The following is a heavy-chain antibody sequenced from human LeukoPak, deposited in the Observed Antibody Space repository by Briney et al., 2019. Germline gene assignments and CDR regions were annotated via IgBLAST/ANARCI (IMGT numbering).Heavy chain of an antibody. V-gene: IGHV3-30*02. CDR1: GFTFSSYG. Sequence: GSLRLSCAASGFTFSSYGMHWVRQAPGKGLEGVAFIRYDGSNKYYADSVKGRFTISRDNSKNTLYLQMNSLRAEDTAVYYCALTAGGWHGLFDYWGQGTLVTVSS. D-gene: IGHD6-19*01. CDR2: IRYDGSNK. CDR3: ALTAGGWHGLFDY. J-gene: IGHJ4*02.